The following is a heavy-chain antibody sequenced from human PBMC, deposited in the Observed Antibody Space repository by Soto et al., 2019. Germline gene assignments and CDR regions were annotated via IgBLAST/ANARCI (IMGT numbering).Heavy chain of an antibody. Sequence: SGPTLVNPTQTLTLTCTFSGFSLTTSGVGVGWIRQPPGKALEWLALIYWDDDKRYRPSLNSRLTITKDTSKSQVVLTMTNMDPVDTATYYCARILHYPLHLGESGYFPFDYWGQGTLVTVSS. D-gene: IGHD3-16*01. CDR1: GFSLTTSGVG. J-gene: IGHJ4*02. CDR3: ARILHYPLHLGESGYFPFDY. CDR2: IYWDDDK. V-gene: IGHV2-5*02.